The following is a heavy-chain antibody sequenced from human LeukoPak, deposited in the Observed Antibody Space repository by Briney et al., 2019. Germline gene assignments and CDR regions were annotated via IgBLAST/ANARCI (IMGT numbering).Heavy chain of an antibody. CDR1: GYTFTGYY. D-gene: IGHD6-13*01. CDR2: INPNSGGT. V-gene: IGHV1-2*02. CDR3: ARGNTIAAKYYFDY. Sequence: ASVKVSCKASGYTFTGYYMHWVRQAPGQGLEWMGWINPNSGGTNYAQKFQGRVTMTRDTSISTAYMELSRLRSDDTAVYYCARGNTIAAKYYFDYWGQGTLVTVSS. J-gene: IGHJ4*02.